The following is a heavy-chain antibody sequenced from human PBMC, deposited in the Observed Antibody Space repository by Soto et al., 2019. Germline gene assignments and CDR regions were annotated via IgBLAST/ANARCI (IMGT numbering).Heavy chain of an antibody. V-gene: IGHV1-18*01. CDR3: ARGAERRYYYDSSGYYYFRAFDI. J-gene: IGHJ3*02. D-gene: IGHD3-22*01. CDR2: ISAYNGNT. Sequence: ASVKVSCKTSGYTFTNFGLSWVRQAPGQGLEWMGWISAYNGNTNYAQNFQGRVTMTRNTSISTAYMELSSLRSEDTAVYYCARGAERRYYYDSSGYYYFRAFDIWGQ. CDR1: GYTFTNFG.